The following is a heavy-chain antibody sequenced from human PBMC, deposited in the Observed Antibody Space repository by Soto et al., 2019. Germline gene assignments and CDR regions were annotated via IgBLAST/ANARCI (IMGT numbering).Heavy chain of an antibody. J-gene: IGHJ4*02. D-gene: IGHD3-22*01. Sequence: QVQLVQSGAEVKKPGSSVKVSCKASGGTFSSYAISWVRQAPGQGLEWMGGIIPIFGTANYAQKFQGRVTITADESTSTAYMELSSLRSEDTAVYYCARTTYYYDSSGYYYPYYFDYWGQGTLVTVSS. CDR1: GGTFSSYA. CDR3: ARTTYYYDSSGYYYPYYFDY. CDR2: IIPIFGTA. V-gene: IGHV1-69*01.